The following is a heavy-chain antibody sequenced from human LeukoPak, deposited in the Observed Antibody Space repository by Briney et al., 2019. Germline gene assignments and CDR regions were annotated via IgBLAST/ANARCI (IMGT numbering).Heavy chain of an antibody. CDR2: ISSSGSTI. V-gene: IGHV3-48*04. CDR1: GFTFSSYS. CDR3: ASNCGGDCSPSNDAFDI. D-gene: IGHD2-21*02. Sequence: GGSLRLSCAASGFTFSSYSMNWVRQAPGKGLEWVSHISSSGSTIYYADSVKGRFTISRDNAKNSLYLQMNSLRAEDTAVYYCASNCGGDCSPSNDAFDIWGQGTMVTVSS. J-gene: IGHJ3*02.